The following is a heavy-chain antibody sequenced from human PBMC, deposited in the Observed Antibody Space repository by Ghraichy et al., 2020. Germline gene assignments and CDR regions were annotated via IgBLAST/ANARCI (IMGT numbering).Heavy chain of an antibody. J-gene: IGHJ4*02. CDR2: INPNTGST. Sequence: ASVKVSCKASGYTFTGFYMHWVRQAPGQGLEWMGWINPNTGSTNYAQKFQGRVTMTRDTSINTAYMELSSLRSDDTAVYYCARGQWQHRLFDYWGQGTLVTVSS. V-gene: IGHV1-2*02. CDR3: ARGQWQHRLFDY. CDR1: GYTFTGFY. D-gene: IGHD6-19*01.